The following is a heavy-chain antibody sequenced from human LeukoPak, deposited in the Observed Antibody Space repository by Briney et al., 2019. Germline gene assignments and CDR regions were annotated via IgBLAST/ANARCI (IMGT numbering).Heavy chain of an antibody. D-gene: IGHD3-9*01. Sequence: KPSETLSLTCTVSGGSISSYYWSWLRQPAGKGLEWIGRIYTSGSTNYNPSLKSRVTMSVDTSKNQLALKLSSVTAADTAVYYCAIATPPIDYDILTGSDAFDIWGQGTMVTVSS. CDR1: GGSISSYY. J-gene: IGHJ3*02. CDR3: AIATPPIDYDILTGSDAFDI. V-gene: IGHV4-4*07. CDR2: IYTSGST.